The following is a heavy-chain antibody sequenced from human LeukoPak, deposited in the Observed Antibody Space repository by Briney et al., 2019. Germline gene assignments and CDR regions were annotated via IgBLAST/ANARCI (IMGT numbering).Heavy chain of an antibody. V-gene: IGHV4-59*01. CDR1: GDSISSYY. Sequence: SETLSLTCTVSGDSISSYYWSWIRQPPGKGLEWIGYIYYSGSTNYNPSLKSRVTISVDTSKNQFSLKLSSVTAADTAVYYCASGYGKFDYWGQGTLVTVSS. J-gene: IGHJ4*02. CDR2: IYYSGST. D-gene: IGHD5-12*01. CDR3: ASGYGKFDY.